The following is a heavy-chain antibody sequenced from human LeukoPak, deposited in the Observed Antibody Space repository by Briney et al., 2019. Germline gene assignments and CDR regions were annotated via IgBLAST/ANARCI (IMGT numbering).Heavy chain of an antibody. CDR3: VRGALRDCCYTSCTRGNWFDP. CDR2: INADGSGT. V-gene: IGHV3-74*01. CDR1: GFTFSSHW. J-gene: IGHJ5*02. D-gene: IGHD2-2*01. Sequence: GGSLRLSCAASGFTFSSHWMHWVRQAPEKGLVGVSHINADGSGTYYVASVKGRFTISRDNAKNTLYLQMHSLTAEDTAVYYCVRGALRDCCYTSCTRGNWFDPWGQGTLVTVSS.